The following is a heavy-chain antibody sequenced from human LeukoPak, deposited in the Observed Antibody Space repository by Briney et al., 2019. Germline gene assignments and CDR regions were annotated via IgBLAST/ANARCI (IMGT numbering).Heavy chain of an antibody. CDR2: IYYSGST. J-gene: IGHJ6*02. V-gene: IGHV4-31*11. Sequence: PSETLSLTCAVYGGSFSGYYWSWIRQHPGKGLEWIGYIYYSGSTYYNPSLKSRVTISVDTSKNQFSLKLSSVTAADTAVYYCARDRIVVPAATNYYYYYGMDVWGQGTTATVSS. CDR3: ARDRIVVPAATNYYYYYGMDV. CDR1: GGSFSGYY. D-gene: IGHD2-2*01.